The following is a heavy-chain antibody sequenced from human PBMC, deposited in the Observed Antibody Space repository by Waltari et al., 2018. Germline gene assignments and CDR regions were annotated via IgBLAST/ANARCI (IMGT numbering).Heavy chain of an antibody. J-gene: IGHJ4*02. CDR3: VKDRGTGDGMYYFNN. CDR2: ISYDGNNK. Sequence: QVQLVESGEGVVQPGRSLRLSCAASGFTFSTFVTPWVRQAPGKGLEWVSGISYDGNNKFYADSVKGRFTISRDNSKNMLQLQMNSLRVEDTAIYYCVKDRGTGDGMYYFNNWGQGTLVTVSS. V-gene: IGHV3-30*18. CDR1: GFTFSTFV. D-gene: IGHD7-27*01.